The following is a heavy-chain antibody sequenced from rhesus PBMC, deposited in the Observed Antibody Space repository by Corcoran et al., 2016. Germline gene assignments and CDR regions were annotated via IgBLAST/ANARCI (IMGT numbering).Heavy chain of an antibody. D-gene: IGHD1-14*01. CDR3: ARADDSNGHSRFDV. CDR1: GFSLTTRSLA. CDR2: IYWDDDK. Sequence: QVTLKESGPALVKPTPTLTLTCTFSGFSLTTRSLAVGWIRQPPGKVLEWLALIYWDDDKRYITSLKSRLTISRDTSKNQFSLKLSSVPAADTAVYYCARADDSNGHSRFDVWDAGVLVTVSS. J-gene: IGHJ5-1*01. V-gene: IGHV2-174*01.